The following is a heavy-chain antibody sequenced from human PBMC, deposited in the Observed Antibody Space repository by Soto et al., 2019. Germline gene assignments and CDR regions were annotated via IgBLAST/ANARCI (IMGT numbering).Heavy chain of an antibody. Sequence: SVKVSCKASGGTFSSYAISWVRQAPGQGLELMGGIIPIFGTANYAQKFQGRVTITADESTSTAYMELSSLRSEDTAVYYCARVARIAAAKIKDAFDIWGQGTMVTV. J-gene: IGHJ3*02. CDR2: IIPIFGTA. CDR1: GGTFSSYA. V-gene: IGHV1-69*13. D-gene: IGHD6-13*01. CDR3: ARVARIAAAKIKDAFDI.